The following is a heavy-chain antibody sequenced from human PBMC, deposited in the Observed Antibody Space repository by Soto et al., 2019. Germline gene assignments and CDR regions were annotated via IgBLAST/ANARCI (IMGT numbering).Heavy chain of an antibody. CDR1: GFTFSDSA. Sequence: EVQLVESGGGLVQPGGSLKLSCAASGFTFSDSAIHWVRQTSGKGLEWVGRIRSKANNYATVYAASLEGRYTISRDDAKNTAHLQMNSLKTEDTAVYYCTSPNDGDCSAFVYWGQGTLVIVSS. D-gene: IGHD2-21*02. CDR2: IRSKANNYAT. J-gene: IGHJ4*02. CDR3: TSPNDGDCSAFVY. V-gene: IGHV3-73*02.